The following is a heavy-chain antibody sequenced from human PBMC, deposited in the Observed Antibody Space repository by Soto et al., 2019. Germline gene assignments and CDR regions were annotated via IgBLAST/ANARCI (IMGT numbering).Heavy chain of an antibody. CDR2: INSDGSSA. CDR3: AREGRGYYFDY. D-gene: IGHD1-26*01. CDR1: GFTFSRYW. J-gene: IGHJ4*02. Sequence: GGSLRLSCAASGFTFSRYWMHWVRQAPGKGLVWVSRINSDGSSANYADSVKGRFSISRDNAKNTLYLEMNSLRDEDTAVYYCAREGRGYYFDYWGQGALVTVSS. V-gene: IGHV3-74*01.